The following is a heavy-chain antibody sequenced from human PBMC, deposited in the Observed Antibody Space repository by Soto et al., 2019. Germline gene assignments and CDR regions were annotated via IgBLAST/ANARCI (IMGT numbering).Heavy chain of an antibody. CDR3: ARTGEVYDFWSGTATAYYYTDV. D-gene: IGHD3-3*01. V-gene: IGHV4-31*03. Sequence: PSETLSLTCTVSGGSISSGGYYWSWIRQHPGKGLEWIGYIYYSGSTYYNPSLKSRVTISVDTSKNQFSLKLSSVTAADTAVYYCARTGEVYDFWSGTATAYYYTDVRDEGTPVTVS. CDR2: IYYSGST. CDR1: GGSISSGGYY. J-gene: IGHJ6*03.